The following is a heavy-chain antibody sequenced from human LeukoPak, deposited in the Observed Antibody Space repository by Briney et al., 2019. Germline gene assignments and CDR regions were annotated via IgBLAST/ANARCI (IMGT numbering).Heavy chain of an antibody. J-gene: IGHJ4*02. V-gene: IGHV3-53*01. CDR1: GFSVSNNY. CDR3: ARGQVETAIPGDY. Sequence: GGSLRLSCAASGFSVSNNYMSWVRQAPGKGLEWVSFIYSGGTTGYADSVKGRFTISRHNSKDTLYLQMNSLRAEDTAVYYCARGQVETAIPGDYWGQGTLVTVSS. CDR2: IYSGGTT. D-gene: IGHD2-21*02.